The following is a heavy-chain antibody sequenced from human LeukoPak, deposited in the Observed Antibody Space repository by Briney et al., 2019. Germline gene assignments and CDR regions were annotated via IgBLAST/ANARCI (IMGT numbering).Heavy chain of an antibody. J-gene: IGHJ4*02. CDR2: IIPILGIA. Sequence: ASVKVSCKASGGTFSSYTISWVRQAPGQGLEWMGRIIPILGIANYAQKFQGRVTITADKSTSTAYMELSSLRSEDTAVYYCASSWELRVYYFDYWGQGTLVTVSS. V-gene: IGHV1-69*02. CDR1: GGTFSSYT. CDR3: ASSWELRVYYFDY. D-gene: IGHD1-26*01.